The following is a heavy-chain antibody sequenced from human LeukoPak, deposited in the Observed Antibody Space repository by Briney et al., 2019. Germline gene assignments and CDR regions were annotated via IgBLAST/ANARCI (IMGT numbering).Heavy chain of an antibody. V-gene: IGHV3-74*01. J-gene: IGHJ4*02. D-gene: IGHD1-26*01. CDR3: AKETHVIVGITTGFDY. CDR1: GFTFRSYW. CDR2: INIDGSSG. Sequence: GGSLRLSCAASGFTFRSYWMHWVRQAPGKGLVWVSRINIDGSSGSYADSVKGRFTISRDNAKNSLYLQMNSLRAEDTAVYYCAKETHVIVGITTGFDYWGQGTLVTVSS.